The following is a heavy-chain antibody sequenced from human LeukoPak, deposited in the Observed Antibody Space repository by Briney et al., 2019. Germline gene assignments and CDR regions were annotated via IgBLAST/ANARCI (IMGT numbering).Heavy chain of an antibody. CDR2: INPSGGST. CDR1: GYTFTSYY. V-gene: IGHV1-46*01. CDR3: ARESRYCSSTSCYGGFDYYYGMDV. Sequence: ASVKVSCKASGYTFTSYYMHWVRQAPGQGLEWMGIINPSGGSTSYAQKFQGRVTMTRDTSTSTVYMEQSSLRSGDTAVYYCARESRYCSSTSCYGGFDYYYGMDVWGKGTTVTVSS. D-gene: IGHD2-2*01. J-gene: IGHJ6*04.